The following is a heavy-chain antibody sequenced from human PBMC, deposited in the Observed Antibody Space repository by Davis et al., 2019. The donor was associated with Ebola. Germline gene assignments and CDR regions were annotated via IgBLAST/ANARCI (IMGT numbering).Heavy chain of an antibody. Sequence: SETLSLTCTVSGGSISSGDYYWNWIRQPPGKGLEWIGYIYYSGSTYYNPSLKSRVTISVDTSKNQFSLKLSSVTAADTAVYYCARDRGYYYGMDVWGQGTTVTVSS. V-gene: IGHV4-30-4*01. J-gene: IGHJ6*02. CDR3: ARDRGYYYGMDV. CDR1: GGSISSGDYY. CDR2: IYYSGST.